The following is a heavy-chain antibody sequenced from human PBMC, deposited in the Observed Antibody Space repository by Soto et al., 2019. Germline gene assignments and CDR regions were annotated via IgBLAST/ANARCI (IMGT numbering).Heavy chain of an antibody. V-gene: IGHV4-39*01. Sequence: SETLSLTCTVSGGSISSSSYYWGWIRQPPGKGLEWIGSIYYSGSTYYNPSLKSRVTISVDTSKNQFSLKLSSVTAADTAVYYCARQGDYDFWSGYYRRAYYYYGMDVWGQGTTVTV. CDR3: ARQGDYDFWSGYYRRAYYYYGMDV. J-gene: IGHJ6*02. CDR2: IYYSGST. CDR1: GGSISSSSYY. D-gene: IGHD3-3*01.